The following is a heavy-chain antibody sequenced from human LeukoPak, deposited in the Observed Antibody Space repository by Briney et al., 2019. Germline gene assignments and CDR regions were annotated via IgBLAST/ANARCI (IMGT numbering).Heavy chain of an antibody. Sequence: GGSLRLSCAASGFTFSSYAMHWVCQAPGKGLEWVAVISYDGSNKYYADSVKGRFTISRDNSKNTLYQQMNSLRAEDTAVYYCAREALYYYFDYWGQGTLVTVSS. CDR2: ISYDGSNK. D-gene: IGHD1-26*01. V-gene: IGHV3-30-3*01. CDR3: AREALYYYFDY. CDR1: GFTFSSYA. J-gene: IGHJ4*02.